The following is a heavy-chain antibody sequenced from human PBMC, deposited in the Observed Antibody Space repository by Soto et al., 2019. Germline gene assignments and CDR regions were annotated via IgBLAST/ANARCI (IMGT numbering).Heavy chain of an antibody. D-gene: IGHD3-10*01. CDR1: GDSINSGGYS. J-gene: IGHJ3*02. CDR2: IYHSGST. V-gene: IGHV4-30-2*01. Sequence: QLQLQESGSGLVKPSQTLSLTCAVSGDSINSGGYSWSRSWSWIRQPPGKGLEWIGYIYHSGSTYYNPSLKSRVTISVDMSKNQFSLKLSSVTAADTAVYYCARGTGDAFDIWGQGTMVTVSS. CDR3: ARGTGDAFDI.